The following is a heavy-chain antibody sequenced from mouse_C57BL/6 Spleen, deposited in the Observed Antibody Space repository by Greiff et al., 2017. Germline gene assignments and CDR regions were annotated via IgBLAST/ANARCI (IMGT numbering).Heavy chain of an antibody. CDR3: ASRGTTVVAPFDY. CDR1: GYTFTSYW. D-gene: IGHD1-1*01. J-gene: IGHJ2*01. CDR2: IDPSDSYT. V-gene: IGHV1-59*01. Sequence: QVQLQQPGAELVRPGTSVKLSCKASGYTFTSYWMHWVKQRPGQGLEWIGVIDPSDSYTNYNQKFKGKATLTVDTSSSTAYMQLSSLTSEDSAVYYCASRGTTVVAPFDYWGQGTTLTVSS.